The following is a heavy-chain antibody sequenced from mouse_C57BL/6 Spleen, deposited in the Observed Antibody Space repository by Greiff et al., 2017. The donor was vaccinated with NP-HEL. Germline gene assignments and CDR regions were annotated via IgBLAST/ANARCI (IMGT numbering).Heavy chain of an antibody. Sequence: EVKLMESGGDLVKPGGSLKLSCAASGFTFSSYGMSWVRQTPDKRLEWVATISSGGSYTYYPDSVKGRFTISRDNAKNTLYLQMSSLKSEDTAMYYCAREGYYGYWGQGTTLTVSS. V-gene: IGHV5-6*01. D-gene: IGHD1-1*01. CDR3: AREGYYGY. J-gene: IGHJ2*01. CDR2: ISSGGSYT. CDR1: GFTFSSYG.